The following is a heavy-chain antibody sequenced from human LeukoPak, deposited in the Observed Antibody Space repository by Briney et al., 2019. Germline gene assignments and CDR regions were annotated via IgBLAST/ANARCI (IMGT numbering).Heavy chain of an antibody. D-gene: IGHD3-3*01. CDR1: GYTFTSYG. CDR2: ISAYNGNT. Sequence: ASVKVSCKASGYTFTSYGISWVRQAPGQGLEWMGWISAYNGNTNYVQKLQGRVTMTTDTSTSTAYMELRSLRSDDTAVYYCARVLRFLEWLLARDAFDIWGQGTMVTVSS. CDR3: ARVLRFLEWLLARDAFDI. J-gene: IGHJ3*02. V-gene: IGHV1-18*01.